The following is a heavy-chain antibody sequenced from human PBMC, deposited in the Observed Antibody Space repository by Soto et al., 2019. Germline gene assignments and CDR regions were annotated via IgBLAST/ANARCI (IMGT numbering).Heavy chain of an antibody. Sequence: QVQLVQSGPEVRKPGASVRLSCATSGYNFNQYYIHWVRQAPGQGLEWMGIINLRGGTTEYAHKFRGRVTVTGDTSTRTAYMELSSLRSEDPAVYFCARGPDDSDVPRWDHWGQGTLITVSA. CDR2: INLRGGTT. V-gene: IGHV1-46*02. D-gene: IGHD4-17*01. CDR1: GYNFNQYY. CDR3: ARGPDDSDVPRWDH. J-gene: IGHJ4*02.